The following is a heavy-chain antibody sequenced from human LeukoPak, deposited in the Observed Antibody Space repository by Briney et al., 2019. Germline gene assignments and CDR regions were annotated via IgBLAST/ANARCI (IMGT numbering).Heavy chain of an antibody. J-gene: IGHJ3*02. Sequence: PGGSLRLSCAASGFTFSSYGMHWVRQAPGKGLEWVAFIRYDGSNKYYADSVKGRFTISRDNSKNTLYLQMNSLRAEDTAVYYCARDVLRYFDWLSHNDAFDIWGQGTMVTVSS. V-gene: IGHV3-30*02. CDR3: ARDVLRYFDWLSHNDAFDI. CDR2: IRYDGSNK. D-gene: IGHD3-9*01. CDR1: GFTFSSYG.